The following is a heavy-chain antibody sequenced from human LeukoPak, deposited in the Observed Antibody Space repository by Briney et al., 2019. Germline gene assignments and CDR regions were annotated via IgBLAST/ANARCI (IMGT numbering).Heavy chain of an antibody. J-gene: IGHJ6*02. Sequence: PGRSLRLSCAASGFTFSSYAMNWVRQAPGKGLEWVSYISSNSGHKFYADSVKGRFTISRDNAKNSVHLQMNSLRVEDTAVYFCARDPHDYGDNIFYYYGLDVWGQGTTVTVSS. D-gene: IGHD4-17*01. V-gene: IGHV3-21*06. CDR1: GFTFSSYA. CDR2: ISSNSGHK. CDR3: ARDPHDYGDNIFYYYGLDV.